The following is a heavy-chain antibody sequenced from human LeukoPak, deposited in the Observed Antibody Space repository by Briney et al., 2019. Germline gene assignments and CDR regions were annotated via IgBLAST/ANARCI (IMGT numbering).Heavy chain of an antibody. CDR1: GYTFTSYG. CDR3: ARARYCTNGVCTYDY. CDR2: IIPIFGTA. Sequence: GASVKVSCKASGYTFTSYGISWVRQAPGQGLEWMGGIIPIFGTANYAQKFQGRVTITADKSTSTAYMELSSLRSEDTAVYYCARARYCTNGVCTYDYWGQGTLVTVSS. D-gene: IGHD2-8*01. J-gene: IGHJ4*02. V-gene: IGHV1-69*06.